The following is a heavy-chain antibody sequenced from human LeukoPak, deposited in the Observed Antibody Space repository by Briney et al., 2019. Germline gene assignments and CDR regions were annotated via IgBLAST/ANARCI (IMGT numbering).Heavy chain of an antibody. V-gene: IGHV1-18*01. Sequence: GASVKVSCKASGYTFTSYGISWVRQAPGQGLEWMGWISAYNGNTNYAQKLQGRVTITTDTSTSTAYMELRSLRSDDTAVYYCARGFGYCSSTSCYEGWFDPWGQGTLVTVSS. CDR1: GYTFTSYG. CDR2: ISAYNGNT. CDR3: ARGFGYCSSTSCYEGWFDP. J-gene: IGHJ5*02. D-gene: IGHD2-2*01.